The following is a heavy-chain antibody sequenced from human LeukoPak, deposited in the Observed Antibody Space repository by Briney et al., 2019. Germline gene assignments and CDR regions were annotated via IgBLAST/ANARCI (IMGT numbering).Heavy chain of an antibody. Sequence: ASVKVSCKTSGYTFTAYSMHWVRQAPGQGLEWMGWINPNSGVTNYARKFQGRVTMTRDTSISTDYMELTRLTSDDTAVYYCARDGYCSGGSCYSVSAGYYYYGMDVWGQGTTVTVSS. V-gene: IGHV1-2*02. CDR3: ARDGYCSGGSCYSVSAGYYYYGMDV. D-gene: IGHD2-15*01. CDR1: GYTFTAYS. CDR2: INPNSGVT. J-gene: IGHJ6*02.